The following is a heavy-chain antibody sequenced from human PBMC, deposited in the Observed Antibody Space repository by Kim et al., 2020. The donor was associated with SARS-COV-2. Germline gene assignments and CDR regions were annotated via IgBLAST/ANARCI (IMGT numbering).Heavy chain of an antibody. CDR1: GYTFTSYD. D-gene: IGHD6-13*01. CDR2: MNPNSGNT. V-gene: IGHV1-8*01. J-gene: IGHJ5*02. CDR3: ARDSRRWYSSSWCPSNWFDP. Sequence: ASVKVSCKASGYTFTSYDINWVRQATGQGLEWMGWMNPNSGNTGYAQKFQGRVTMTRNTSISTAYMELSSLRSEDTAVYYCARDSRRWYSSSWCPSNWFDPWGQGTLVTVSS.